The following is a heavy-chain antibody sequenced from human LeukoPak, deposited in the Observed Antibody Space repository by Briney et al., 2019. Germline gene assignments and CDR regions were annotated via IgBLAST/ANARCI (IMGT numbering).Heavy chain of an antibody. CDR1: GGTFSSYA. D-gene: IGHD3-22*01. CDR2: IIPIFGTA. CDR3: ATNLNYYDSSGYYSWVY. Sequence: SVKVSCKASGGTFSSYAISWVRQAPGQGLEWMGGIIPIFGTANYAQKFQGRVTITTDESTSTAYMELSSLRSEDTDVYYCATNLNYYDSSGYYSWVYWGQGTLVTVSS. V-gene: IGHV1-69*05. J-gene: IGHJ4*02.